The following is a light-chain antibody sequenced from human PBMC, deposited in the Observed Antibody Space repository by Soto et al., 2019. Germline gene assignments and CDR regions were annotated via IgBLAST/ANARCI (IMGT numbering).Light chain of an antibody. Sequence: QAVVTQPPSTSGTPGQRVTISCSGSFSNIGSNTVNWYQQLPGTAPKLLIYSNNQRPSGVPDRISGTKSGTSASLAISGLQSEDEADYYCAAWDGSLNGVVFGGGTKLTVL. CDR1: FSNIGSNT. V-gene: IGLV1-44*01. CDR3: AAWDGSLNGVV. CDR2: SNN. J-gene: IGLJ2*01.